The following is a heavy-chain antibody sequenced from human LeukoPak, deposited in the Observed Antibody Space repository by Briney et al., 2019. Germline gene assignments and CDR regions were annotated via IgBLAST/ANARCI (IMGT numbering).Heavy chain of an antibody. D-gene: IGHD3-22*01. J-gene: IGHJ4*02. Sequence: SVKVSCKASGGTFSSYAISWVRQAPGQGLEWMVGIIPIFGTANYAQKFQGRVTITTDDSTSTAYMELSSLRSEDTAVYYCARGLLTTYYYDSSGYYPFDYWGQGTLVTVSS. CDR3: ARGLLTTYYYDSSGYYPFDY. CDR2: IIPIFGTA. V-gene: IGHV1-69*05. CDR1: GGTFSSYA.